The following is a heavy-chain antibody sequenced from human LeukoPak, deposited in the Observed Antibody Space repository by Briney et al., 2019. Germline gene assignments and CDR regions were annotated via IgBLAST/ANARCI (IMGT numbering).Heavy chain of an antibody. CDR3: ARGGCSSTSCYFYYYYGMDV. CDR1: GGSISSYY. D-gene: IGHD2-2*01. CDR2: IYYSGST. Sequence: SETLSLTCTVSGGSISSYYWSWIRQPPGKGLEWIGYIYYSGSTNYNPSLKSRVTISVDTSKNQFSLKLSSVTAADTAVYYRARGGCSSTSCYFYYYYGMDVWGQGTTVTVSS. J-gene: IGHJ6*02. V-gene: IGHV4-59*01.